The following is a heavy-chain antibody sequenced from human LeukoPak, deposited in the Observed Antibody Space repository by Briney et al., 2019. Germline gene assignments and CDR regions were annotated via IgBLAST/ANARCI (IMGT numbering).Heavy chain of an antibody. Sequence: SETLSLTCTVSAGSIISSSKFWGWIRQSPGKGLEWIGSIYYSGSTNYNPSLKSRVTISVDTSKNQFSLKLSSVTAADTAVYYCARFYPAAIGGGDAGFDPWGQGTLVTVSS. CDR1: AGSIISSSKF. CDR2: IYYSGST. V-gene: IGHV4-39*07. D-gene: IGHD2-2*01. CDR3: ARFYPAAIGGGDAGFDP. J-gene: IGHJ5*02.